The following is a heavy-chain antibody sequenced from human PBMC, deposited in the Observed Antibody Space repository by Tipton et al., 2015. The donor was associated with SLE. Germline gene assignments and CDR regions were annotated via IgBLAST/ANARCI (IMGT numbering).Heavy chain of an antibody. CDR2: IYYSGST. CDR3: ARRTIAARSFDY. CDR1: GGSISSYY. D-gene: IGHD6-6*01. J-gene: IGHJ4*02. Sequence: TLSLTCTVSGGSISSYYWSWIRQPPGKGLEWIGYIYYSGSTNYNPSLKSRVTISVDTSKNQFSLKLSSVTAADTAVYYCARRTIAARSFDYWGQGTLVTVSS. V-gene: IGHV4-59*08.